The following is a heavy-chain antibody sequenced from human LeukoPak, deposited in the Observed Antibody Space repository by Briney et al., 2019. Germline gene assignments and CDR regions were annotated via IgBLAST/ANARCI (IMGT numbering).Heavy chain of an antibody. D-gene: IGHD1-26*01. CDR3: ARVRSYVEYFDY. J-gene: IGHJ4*02. CDR2: IYYSGST. Sequence: SETLSLTCTVSGGSISSYYWSWIRQPPGKGLGWSGYIYYSGSTNYNPSLKSRVTISVDTSKNQFSLKLSSVTAADTAVYYCARVRSYVEYFDYWGQGTMVTVSS. V-gene: IGHV4-59*01. CDR1: GGSISSYY.